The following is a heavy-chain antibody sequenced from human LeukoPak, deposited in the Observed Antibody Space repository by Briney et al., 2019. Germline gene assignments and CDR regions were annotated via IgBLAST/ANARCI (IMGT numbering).Heavy chain of an antibody. Sequence: GRSLRLSCAASGFTFDNYAMHWVRQAPGKGLEWVSGISWNSGIIAYADSVKGRFTISRDNAKNSLYLQMNSLRIEDTALYYCAKDIVAYSYYYGVDVWGQGTTVTVSS. D-gene: IGHD3-16*01. V-gene: IGHV3-9*01. CDR3: AKDIVAYSYYYGVDV. CDR1: GFTFDNYA. CDR2: ISWNSGII. J-gene: IGHJ6*02.